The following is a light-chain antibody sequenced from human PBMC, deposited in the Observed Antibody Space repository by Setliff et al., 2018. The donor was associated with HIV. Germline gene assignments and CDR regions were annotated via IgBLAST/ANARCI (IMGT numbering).Light chain of an antibody. CDR3: SSYTRRNTYV. J-gene: IGLJ1*01. CDR2: DVS. Sequence: QSALTQPASVSGPPGQSLTISCSGSSSDVVGYNHASWYQQHPGKAPKVMIYDVSNRPLGVSNRFSGSKSDNTASLTISGPQAEDEADYFCSSYTRRNTYVFGTGTKVTVL. V-gene: IGLV2-14*03. CDR1: SSDVVGYNH.